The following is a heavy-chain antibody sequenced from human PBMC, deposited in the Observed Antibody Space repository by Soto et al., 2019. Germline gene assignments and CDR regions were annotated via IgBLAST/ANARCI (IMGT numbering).Heavy chain of an antibody. D-gene: IGHD3-10*01. Sequence: GGSLRLSCAASGFTFSSYAMNWVRQAPGKGLEWVSYISGSSTTIYYADSVKGRFTISRDNAKNSLYLQMNSLRDEDTAVYYCARLYYGSGSSPYYYYGMDVWGQGTTVTVSS. CDR2: ISGSSTTI. J-gene: IGHJ6*02. CDR3: ARLYYGSGSSPYYYYGMDV. V-gene: IGHV3-48*02. CDR1: GFTFSSYA.